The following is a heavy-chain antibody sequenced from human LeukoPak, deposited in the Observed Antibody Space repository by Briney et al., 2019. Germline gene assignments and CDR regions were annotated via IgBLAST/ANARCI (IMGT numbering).Heavy chain of an antibody. CDR3: ARDPQFSYYDSMEAFDI. J-gene: IGHJ3*02. CDR1: GFTFSSYW. V-gene: IGHV3-74*01. D-gene: IGHD3-22*01. Sequence: GGSLRLSCAASGFTFSSYWMHWVRQAPGKGLVWVSRINSDGSSTSYADSVKGRLTISRDNAKNTLYLQMNSLRAEDTAVYYCARDPQFSYYDSMEAFDIWGQGTMVTVSS. CDR2: INSDGSST.